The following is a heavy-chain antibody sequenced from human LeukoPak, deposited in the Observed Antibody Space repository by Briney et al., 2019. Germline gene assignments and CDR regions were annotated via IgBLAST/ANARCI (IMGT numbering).Heavy chain of an antibody. Sequence: SETLSLTCAVYGGSFSGYYWSWIRQPPGKGLEWIGEINYSGSTNYNPSLKSRVTISVDTSKNQFSLKLSSVTAADTAVYYCAKRIAVAGKPLEYWGQGTLVTVSS. J-gene: IGHJ4*02. D-gene: IGHD6-19*01. V-gene: IGHV4-34*01. CDR2: INYSGST. CDR3: AKRIAVAGKPLEY. CDR1: GGSFSGYY.